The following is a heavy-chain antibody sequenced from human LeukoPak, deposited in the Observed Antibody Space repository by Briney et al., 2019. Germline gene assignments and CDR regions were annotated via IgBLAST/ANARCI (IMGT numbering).Heavy chain of an antibody. V-gene: IGHV1-69*05. Sequence: GASVKVSCKASGDTFSSYAISWVRQAPGQGLEWMGRIIPIFGTANYAQKFQGRVTITTDESTSTAYMELSSLRSEDTAVYYCARDYYDSSGFDNWFDPWGQGTLVTVSS. D-gene: IGHD3-22*01. CDR3: ARDYYDSSGFDNWFDP. CDR1: GDTFSSYA. J-gene: IGHJ5*02. CDR2: IIPIFGTA.